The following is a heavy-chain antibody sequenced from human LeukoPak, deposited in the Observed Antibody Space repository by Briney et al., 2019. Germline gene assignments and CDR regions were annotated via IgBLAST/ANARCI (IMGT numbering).Heavy chain of an antibody. CDR1: GFTLSNYA. Sequence: PGGSLRLSCAASGFTLSNYAMSWVRQVPGKGLEWVSALGGSGGSTYYADSVRGRFTISRDNSKNTLYLQMNGLRAEDTAVYYCAKTDLTITTRPLDYWGQGTLVTVSS. CDR2: LGGSGGST. CDR3: AKTDLTITTRPLDY. D-gene: IGHD6-6*01. V-gene: IGHV3-23*01. J-gene: IGHJ4*02.